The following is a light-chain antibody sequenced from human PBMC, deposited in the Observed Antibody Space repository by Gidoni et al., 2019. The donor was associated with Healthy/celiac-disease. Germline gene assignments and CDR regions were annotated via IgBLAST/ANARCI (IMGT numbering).Light chain of an antibody. J-gene: IGKJ1*01. CDR2: AAS. CDR1: QSISSY. Sequence: DLQMTQSPSSLSASVVDRLTIPCRASQSISSYLNWYQQKPGKAPKLLIYAASILQSGVPSRFSGSGSGTDFTLTISSLQPEDFATYYCQQSYSTPWTFGQGTKVEIK. CDR3: QQSYSTPWT. V-gene: IGKV1-39*01.